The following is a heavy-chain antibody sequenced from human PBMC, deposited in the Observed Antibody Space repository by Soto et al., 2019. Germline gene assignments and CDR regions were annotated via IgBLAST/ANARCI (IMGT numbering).Heavy chain of an antibody. Sequence: QMQLVQSGPEVKEPGTSVKVSCKTSGFTFANSAIQWVRQARGQRLEWMGWIVVGSGNTNYAQKFQERVAITRDMSTSTVYMELSSLRFEDTAVYYCTADDLTVVFWGQGTLVTVSS. D-gene: IGHD3-22*01. J-gene: IGHJ4*02. CDR3: TADDLTVVF. CDR1: GFTFANSA. V-gene: IGHV1-58*02. CDR2: IVVGSGNT.